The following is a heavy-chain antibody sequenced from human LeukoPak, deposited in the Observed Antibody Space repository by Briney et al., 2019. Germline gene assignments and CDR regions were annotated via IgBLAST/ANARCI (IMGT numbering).Heavy chain of an antibody. CDR1: GYTFTNYG. CDR3: ARVLSREGYFDY. Sequence: RASVKVSCKASGYTFTNYGINWVRQAPGQGLEWMGWISGYNGDINYAQRLQGRVTMTTDTSTTTAYMELRSLSSDDTAVYYCARVLSREGYFDYWGLGTLVTVSS. J-gene: IGHJ4*02. CDR2: ISGYNGDI. V-gene: IGHV1-18*01. D-gene: IGHD5-24*01.